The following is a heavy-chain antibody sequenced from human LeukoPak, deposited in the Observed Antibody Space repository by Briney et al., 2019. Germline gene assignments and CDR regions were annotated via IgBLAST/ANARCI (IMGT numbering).Heavy chain of an antibody. D-gene: IGHD3-10*01. CDR1: GYAFTGYY. J-gene: IGHJ4*02. CDR2: INPNSGGT. V-gene: IGHV1-2*02. CDR3: ARGNFYDNKGYSPELRY. Sequence: ASVKVSCKASGYAFTGYYMHWVRQAPGQGLEWMGWINPNSGGTNYAQKFQGRVTMTRDTSISTAYMELSRLTSDDTAVYYCARGNFYDNKGYSPELRYWGQGTLVTVSS.